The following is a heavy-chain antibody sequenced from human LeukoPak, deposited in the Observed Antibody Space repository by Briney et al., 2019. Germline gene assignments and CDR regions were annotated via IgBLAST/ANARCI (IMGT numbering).Heavy chain of an antibody. V-gene: IGHV4-38-2*01. J-gene: IGHJ3*02. CDR3: ARRSCSCTSCYPLDAFDI. Sequence: PSETLSLTCAVSGYSISSGYYWGWIRQPPGTGLEWIGSIYHSGSTYYNPSLKSRVTISVDMSKNQFSLKLSSVTAADTAVYYCARRSCSCTSCYPLDAFDIWGQGTMVTVSS. CDR1: GYSISSGYY. D-gene: IGHD2-2*01. CDR2: IYHSGST.